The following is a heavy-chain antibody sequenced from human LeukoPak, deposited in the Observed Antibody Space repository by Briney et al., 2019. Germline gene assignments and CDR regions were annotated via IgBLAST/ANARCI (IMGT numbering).Heavy chain of an antibody. D-gene: IGHD3-22*01. CDR2: IYSCGST. J-gene: IGHJ4*02. V-gene: IGHV3-66*03. Sequence: GGSLRLSCAASGFTVSSNYMSWVRQAPGKGLEWVSVIYSCGSTYYADSVKGRFTISRGNSKNTLYLQMNSLRAEDTAVYYCARETPPRHYYDSSGYYSYWGQGTLVTVSS. CDR1: GFTVSSNY. CDR3: ARETPPRHYYDSSGYYSY.